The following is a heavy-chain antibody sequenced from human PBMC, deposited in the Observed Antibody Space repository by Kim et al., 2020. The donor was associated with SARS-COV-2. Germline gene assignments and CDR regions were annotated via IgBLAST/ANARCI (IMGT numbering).Heavy chain of an antibody. CDR2: ISSSSRFI. Sequence: GGSLRLSCAVSGFTFSSYSVNWVRQAPGKGLEWVASISSSSRFIYYADSLKGRFTVSRDNAKNSLYLQMNSLRAEDTAVYFCAREGYNHKFDYWGQGAL. D-gene: IGHD2-2*02. J-gene: IGHJ4*02. CDR1: GFTFSSYS. CDR3: AREGYNHKFDY. V-gene: IGHV3-21*01.